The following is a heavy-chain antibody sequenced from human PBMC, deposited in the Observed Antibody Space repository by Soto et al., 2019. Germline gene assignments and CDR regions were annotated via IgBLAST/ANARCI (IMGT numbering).Heavy chain of an antibody. Sequence: PGESLKISCKGSGYSFTSYWIGWVRQMPGKGLEWMGIIYPGDSDTRYSPSFQGQVTISADKSISTAYLQWSSLKASDTAMYYCARYPGYDSSGYPLGYFDLWGRGTLVTVSS. CDR2: IYPGDSDT. V-gene: IGHV5-51*01. CDR1: GYSFTSYW. J-gene: IGHJ2*01. CDR3: ARYPGYDSSGYPLGYFDL. D-gene: IGHD3-22*01.